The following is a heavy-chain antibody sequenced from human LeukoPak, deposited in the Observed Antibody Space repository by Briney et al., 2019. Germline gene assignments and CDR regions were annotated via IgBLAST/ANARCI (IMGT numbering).Heavy chain of an antibody. D-gene: IGHD1-26*01. CDR3: AGDRATSYFDY. Sequence: GGSLRLSCAASGFTFSSYAMSWVRQAPGKGLEWVAVIWYDGSNKYYADSVKGRFTISRDNSKDTLYLQMNSLRAEDTAVYYCAGDRATSYFDYWGQGALVTISS. CDR1: GFTFSSYA. J-gene: IGHJ4*02. CDR2: IWYDGSNK. V-gene: IGHV3-33*08.